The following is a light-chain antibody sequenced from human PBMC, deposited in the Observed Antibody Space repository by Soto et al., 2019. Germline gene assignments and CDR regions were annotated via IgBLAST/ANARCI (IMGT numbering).Light chain of an antibody. CDR3: QQYGRSPWT. CDR1: QSVNSNY. Sequence: IVLTQSPGTLSLSPGERATLSCRASQSVNSNYLAWYQQKPGQAPRLLIYGASSRASGIPDRFSGSGSGTDFTLTISRLEPEDCAVYYCQQYGRSPWTFGQGTKVEIK. J-gene: IGKJ1*01. V-gene: IGKV3-20*01. CDR2: GAS.